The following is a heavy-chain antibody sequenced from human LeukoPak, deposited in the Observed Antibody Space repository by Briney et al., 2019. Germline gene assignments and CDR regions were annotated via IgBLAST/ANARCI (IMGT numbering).Heavy chain of an antibody. D-gene: IGHD2-15*01. Sequence: GGSLRLSCAASGFTFSSYSMNWVRQAPGKGLEWVSSISSSSSYIYYADSVKGRFTISRDNAKNSLYLQMNSLRAEDTAVYYCARDSPVDCSGGSCYSDFQHWGQGTLVTVSS. CDR1: GFTFSSYS. V-gene: IGHV3-21*01. CDR3: ARDSPVDCSGGSCYSDFQH. J-gene: IGHJ1*01. CDR2: ISSSSSYI.